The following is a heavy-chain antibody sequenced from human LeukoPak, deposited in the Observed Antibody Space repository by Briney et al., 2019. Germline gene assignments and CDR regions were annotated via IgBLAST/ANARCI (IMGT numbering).Heavy chain of an antibody. V-gene: IGHV1-69*01. J-gene: IGHJ4*02. CDR1: GGTVTSYA. CDR2: IIPIFGTA. D-gene: IGHD6-19*01. CDR3: ARGARPYSSGWYFNY. Sequence: ASGKVSCTASGGTVTSYAISWVRRAPGHGLEWMGGIIPIFGTANYAQKFQGRVTITADESTTTAYMELRSLRSEDTAVYYCARGARPYSSGWYFNYWGQGTLVTVYS.